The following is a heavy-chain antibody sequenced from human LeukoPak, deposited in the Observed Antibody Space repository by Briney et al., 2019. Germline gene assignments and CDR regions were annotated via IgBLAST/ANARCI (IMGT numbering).Heavy chain of an antibody. D-gene: IGHD6-19*01. Sequence: PGGSLRLSCAASGFTVSTKYMSWVRQAPGKGLEWVSVTYTGGSTYYADSVKGRFTISRDNSKNTLYLQMNSLRAEDTAVYYCASQEVGSSGWYALDYWGQGTLVTVSS. CDR1: GFTVSTKY. V-gene: IGHV3-53*01. J-gene: IGHJ4*02. CDR3: ASQEVGSSGWYALDY. CDR2: TYTGGST.